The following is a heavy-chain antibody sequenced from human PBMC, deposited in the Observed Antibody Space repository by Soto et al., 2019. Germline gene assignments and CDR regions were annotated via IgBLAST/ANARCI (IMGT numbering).Heavy chain of an antibody. CDR2: INAGSGNT. J-gene: IGHJ3*02. V-gene: IGHV1-3*01. Sequence: ASVKVSCKASGYTSTNYGMHWVRQAPGQRLEWMGWINAGSGNTKYAQKFQGRITMTRDTSASTVYMELSSLRSEDTAVYYCARDIVATGNDAFDIWGQGTMVTVSS. CDR1: GYTSTNYG. D-gene: IGHD5-12*01. CDR3: ARDIVATGNDAFDI.